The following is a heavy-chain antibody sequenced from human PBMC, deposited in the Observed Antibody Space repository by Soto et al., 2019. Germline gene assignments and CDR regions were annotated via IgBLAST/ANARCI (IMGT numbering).Heavy chain of an antibody. Sequence: PGGSLRLSCAASGFTFSSYSMNWVRQAPGKGLEWVSYISSSSSTIYYADSVKGRFTISRDNAKNSLYLQMSSLRDEDTAVYYCARDDILTGYLYYFDYWGQGTLVTVSS. V-gene: IGHV3-48*02. CDR1: GFTFSSYS. CDR3: ARDDILTGYLYYFDY. D-gene: IGHD3-9*01. CDR2: ISSSSSTI. J-gene: IGHJ4*02.